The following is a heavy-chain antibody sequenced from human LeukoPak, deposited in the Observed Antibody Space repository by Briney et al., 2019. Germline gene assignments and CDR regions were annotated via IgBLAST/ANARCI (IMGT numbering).Heavy chain of an antibody. CDR1: GFTFSSYW. J-gene: IGHJ5*02. CDR2: IKQDGSEK. V-gene: IGHV3-7*01. CDR3: ARDFRYLYSSGWYPTLNP. Sequence: PGGSLRLSCAASGFTFSSYWMSWVRQAPGKGLEWVANIKQDGSEKYYVDSVKGRFTISRDNAKNSLCLQMNSLRAEDTAVYYCARDFRYLYSSGWYPTLNPWGQGTLVTVSS. D-gene: IGHD6-19*01.